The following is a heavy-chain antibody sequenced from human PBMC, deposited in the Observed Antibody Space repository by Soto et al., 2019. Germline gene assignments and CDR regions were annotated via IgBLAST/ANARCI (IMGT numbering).Heavy chain of an antibody. CDR3: ARAKDYYGSGSYRGVNWFDP. CDR1: GGSISSADYF. J-gene: IGHJ5*02. Sequence: PSETLSLTCSVSGGSISSADYFWTWIRQSPGKGLEWMGYIFHSGTTYYNPSLKGRLIISIDNSKNQFSLKLTSVTAADTAVYYCARAKDYYGSGSYRGVNWFDPWGQGTLVTVSS. D-gene: IGHD3-10*01. V-gene: IGHV4-30-4*01. CDR2: IFHSGTT.